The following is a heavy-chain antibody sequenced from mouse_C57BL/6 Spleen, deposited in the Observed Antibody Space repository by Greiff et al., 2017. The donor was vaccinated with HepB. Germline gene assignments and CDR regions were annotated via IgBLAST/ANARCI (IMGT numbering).Heavy chain of an antibody. D-gene: IGHD1-1*01. CDR3: TNYYGSRDRNYYAMDY. CDR1: GYTFTDYE. CDR2: IDPETGGT. Sequence: VKLQESGAELVRPGASVTLSCKASGYTFTDYEMHWVKQTPVHGLEWIGAIDPETGGTAYNQKFKGKAILTADKSSSTAYMELRSLTSEDSAVYYCTNYYGSRDRNYYAMDYWGQGTSVTVSS. V-gene: IGHV1-15*01. J-gene: IGHJ4*01.